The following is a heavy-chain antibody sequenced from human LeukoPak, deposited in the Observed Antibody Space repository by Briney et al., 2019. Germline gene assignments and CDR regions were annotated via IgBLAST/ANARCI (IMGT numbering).Heavy chain of an antibody. J-gene: IGHJ5*02. V-gene: IGHV3-15*01. CDR3: TTDEVYCGGDCYS. Sequence: GGSLRLSCAASGFTFSNAWMSWVRQAPGKGLEWVGRIKSKTDGGTTDYAAPVKGRFTISRDDSKNTLYLQMNSLKTEDTAVYYCTTDEVYCGGDCYSWGQGTLATVSS. D-gene: IGHD2-21*02. CDR2: IKSKTDGGTT. CDR1: GFTFSNAW.